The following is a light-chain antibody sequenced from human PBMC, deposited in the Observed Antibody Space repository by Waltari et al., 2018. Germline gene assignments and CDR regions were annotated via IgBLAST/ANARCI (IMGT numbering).Light chain of an antibody. CDR2: KVS. CDR1: QSLVHSDGRTY. V-gene: IGKV2-30*02. J-gene: IGKJ2*01. Sequence: VVMTQSPLSLPVIFGQTASITCRSSQSLVHSDGRTYLNWFHQRPGQSPRRLIYKVSNRDSGVPDRFSGSGSGTEFTLEISRVEAADVAVYYCMQGTYWPRTFGQGTKLEIE. CDR3: MQGTYWPRT.